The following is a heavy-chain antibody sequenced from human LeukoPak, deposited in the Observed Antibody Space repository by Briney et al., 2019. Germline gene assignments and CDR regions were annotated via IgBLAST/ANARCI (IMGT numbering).Heavy chain of an antibody. V-gene: IGHV3-23*01. CDR2: ISGSGGST. CDR1: GFTFSSYA. J-gene: IGHJ3*02. D-gene: IGHD3-9*01. Sequence: PGGSLRLSCAASGFTFSSYAMSWVRRAPGKGLEWVSAISGSGGSTYYADSVKGRFTISRDNSKNTLYLQMNSLRAEDTAVYYCAKVDYDILTGYYTGPLGGAFDIWGQGTMVTVSS. CDR3: AKVDYDILTGYYTGPLGGAFDI.